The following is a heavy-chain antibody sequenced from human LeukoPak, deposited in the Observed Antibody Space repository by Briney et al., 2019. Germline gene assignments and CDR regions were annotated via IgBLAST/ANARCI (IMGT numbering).Heavy chain of an antibody. Sequence: SETLSLTCTVSGGSISSYYWSWIRQPPGKGLEWIGYIYYSESTNYNPSLKSRVTISVDTSKNQFSLKLSSVTAADTAVYYCARHGIVGATRHNWFDPWGQGTLVTVSS. CDR3: ARHGIVGATRHNWFDP. CDR1: GGSISSYY. V-gene: IGHV4-59*08. CDR2: IYYSEST. J-gene: IGHJ5*02. D-gene: IGHD1-26*01.